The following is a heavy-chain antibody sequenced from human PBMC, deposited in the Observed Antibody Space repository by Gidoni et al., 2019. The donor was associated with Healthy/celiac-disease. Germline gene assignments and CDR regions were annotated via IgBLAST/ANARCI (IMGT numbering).Heavy chain of an antibody. CDR1: GFTVSSNY. Sequence: EVQLVESGGGLVQPGGSLRLSCAASGFTVSSNYMSWVRQAPGKGLEWVSVIYSGGSTYYADSVKGRFTISRDNSKNTLYLQMNSLRAEDTAVYYCARVGTRYYYYMDVWGKGTTVTVSS. V-gene: IGHV3-66*02. CDR2: IYSGGST. CDR3: ARVGTRYYYYMDV. J-gene: IGHJ6*03.